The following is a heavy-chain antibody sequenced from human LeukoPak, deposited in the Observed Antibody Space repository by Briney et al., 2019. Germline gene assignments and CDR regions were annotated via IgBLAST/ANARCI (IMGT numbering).Heavy chain of an antibody. J-gene: IGHJ4*02. V-gene: IGHV3-23*01. D-gene: IGHD3-22*01. CDR3: ATFPYYFDSSGSYYFDF. CDR2: ISGSGGST. Sequence: PGGSLRLSCAASGFTFSTYEMTWVRQAPGKGLEWVSAISGSGGSTYYADSVKGRFTISRDNSKNTLYLQMNSLRAEDTAVFYCATFPYYFDSSGSYYFDFWGQGTLVTVSS. CDR1: GFTFSTYE.